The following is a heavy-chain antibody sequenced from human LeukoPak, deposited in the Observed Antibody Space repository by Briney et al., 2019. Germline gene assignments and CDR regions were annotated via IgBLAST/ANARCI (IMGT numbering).Heavy chain of an antibody. V-gene: IGHV4-59*08. CDR2: IYYTGST. CDR3: ARQAEYGDYPKPYFDY. Sequence: PSETLSLTCTVSGGSISSYYWSWIRQPPGKGLEWLGYIYYTGSTTYNPSVKSRITISLDTSKNQFSLKLSSVTAADTAVYYCARQAEYGDYPKPYFDYWGQGTLVTVSS. J-gene: IGHJ4*02. D-gene: IGHD4-17*01. CDR1: GGSISSYY.